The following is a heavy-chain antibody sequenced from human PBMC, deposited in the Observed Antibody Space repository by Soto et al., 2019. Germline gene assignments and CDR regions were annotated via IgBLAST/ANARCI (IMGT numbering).Heavy chain of an antibody. J-gene: IGHJ5*02. Sequence: QVQLQESGPGLVKPSQTLSLTCSVSGGPISSGGYYWSWIRQHPGKGLEWIGNIFYSWSTSYHPSLKSRVTMSADTSKNQLSVKLSSVTAADTAVYYCARGGWSDNWFDPWGQGILVTVSS. CDR1: GGPISSGGYY. CDR3: ARGGWSDNWFDP. D-gene: IGHD6-19*01. V-gene: IGHV4-31*03. CDR2: IFYSWST.